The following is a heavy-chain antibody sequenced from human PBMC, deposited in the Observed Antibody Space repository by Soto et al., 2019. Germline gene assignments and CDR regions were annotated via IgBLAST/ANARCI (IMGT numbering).Heavy chain of an antibody. CDR1: GDSISSYY. J-gene: IGHJ4*02. CDR3: ALRSMAVVPEY. D-gene: IGHD3-22*01. V-gene: IGHV4-59*01. Sequence: QVQLQESGPGLVKPSETLSLTCAVSGDSISSYYCMWIRQPPGKGLESIGYLYYGRSANYNPSLKMRVTWSVDTSTNQCSLTLSSMTAADTAVSYCALRSMAVVPEYWGQGTLVTVSS. CDR2: LYYGRSA.